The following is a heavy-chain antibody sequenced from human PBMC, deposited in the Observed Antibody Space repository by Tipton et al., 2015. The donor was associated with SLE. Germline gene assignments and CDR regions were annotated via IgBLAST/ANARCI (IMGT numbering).Heavy chain of an antibody. V-gene: IGHV4-39*01. CDR2: IFSRGGT. Sequence: TLSLTCTVSGGFSISSSFSWGWVRQSPRKGLEWIGNIFSRGGTYYSPSLKSRVTISVDTSNNQFSLKLISLTAADTAVYFCAGLGPYDFWSRNYLFDHWGQGILVTVSS. J-gene: IGHJ4*02. CDR1: GGFSISSSFS. CDR3: AGLGPYDFWSRNYLFDH. D-gene: IGHD3-3*01.